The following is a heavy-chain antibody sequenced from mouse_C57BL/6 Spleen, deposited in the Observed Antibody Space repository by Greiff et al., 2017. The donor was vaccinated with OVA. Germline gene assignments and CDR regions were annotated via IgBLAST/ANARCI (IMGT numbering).Heavy chain of an antibody. V-gene: IGHV1-61*01. CDR1: GYTFTSYW. D-gene: IGHD2-3*01. Sequence: QVQLQQPGAELVRPGSSVKLSCKASGYTFTSYWMDWVKQRPGQGLEWIGNIYPSDSETHYNQKFKDKATLTVDKSSSTAYMQLSSLTSEDSAVYYCARWDGYPYYFDYWGQGTTLTVSS. CDR3: ARWDGYPYYFDY. J-gene: IGHJ2*01. CDR2: IYPSDSET.